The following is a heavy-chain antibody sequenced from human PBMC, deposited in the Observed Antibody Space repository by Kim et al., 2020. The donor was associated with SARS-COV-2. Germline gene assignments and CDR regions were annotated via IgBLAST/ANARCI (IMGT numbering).Heavy chain of an antibody. CDR3: ARQPTKGYCSSTTCDWFDP. V-gene: IGHV4-39*01. CDR1: GGSISSSSYY. Sequence: SETLSLTCTVSGGSISSSSYYWGWIRQPPGKGLEWIGSIYYSGSTYYNPSLKSRITISVDTSKNQFSLKLSSVTAADTAVYYCARQPTKGYCSSTTCDWFDPWGQGTLVTISS. D-gene: IGHD2-2*01. CDR2: IYYSGST. J-gene: IGHJ5*02.